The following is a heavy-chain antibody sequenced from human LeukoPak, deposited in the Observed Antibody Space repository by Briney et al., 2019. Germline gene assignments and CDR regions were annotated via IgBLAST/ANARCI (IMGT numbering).Heavy chain of an antibody. CDR1: GFTFSGYG. CDR2: IRYDESHK. Sequence: PGGSLRLSCAASGFTFSGYGMHWVRQAPGKGLEWVAFIRYDESHKYYIDSVKGRFTISRDNSKNTLYLQMNSLRAEDTAVHYCAKFGAAAGTGFYGVYYYYMDVWGKGTTVTVSS. D-gene: IGHD6-13*01. J-gene: IGHJ6*03. V-gene: IGHV3-30*02. CDR3: AKFGAAAGTGFYGVYYYYMDV.